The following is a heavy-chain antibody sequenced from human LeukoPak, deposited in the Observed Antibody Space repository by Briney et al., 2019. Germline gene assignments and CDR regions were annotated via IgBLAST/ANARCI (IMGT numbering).Heavy chain of an antibody. J-gene: IGHJ2*01. CDR2: VNHSGST. V-gene: IGHV4-34*01. CDR1: GGSFSDYY. Sequence: SETLSLTCAVYGGSFSDYYWSWIRQPPGKGLEWIGEVNHSGSTDYNPSLKSRVTISVGTSKNQFSLRLNSVTAADTAVYYCARAVRYFDLWGRGTLVTVSS. CDR3: ARAVRYFDL.